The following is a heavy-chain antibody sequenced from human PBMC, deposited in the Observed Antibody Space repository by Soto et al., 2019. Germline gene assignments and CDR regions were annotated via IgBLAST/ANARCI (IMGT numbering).Heavy chain of an antibody. CDR1: GFTFSSYA. CDR3: AGPDYYGSGIRAADYYYGMDV. J-gene: IGHJ6*02. D-gene: IGHD3-10*01. Sequence: QVQLVESGGGVVQPGRSLRLSCAASGFTFSSYAMHWVRQAPGKGLEWVAVISYDGSNKYYADSVKGRFTISRDNSKNTLYLQMNSLRAEDTAVYYCAGPDYYGSGIRAADYYYGMDVWGQGTTVTVSS. V-gene: IGHV3-30-3*01. CDR2: ISYDGSNK.